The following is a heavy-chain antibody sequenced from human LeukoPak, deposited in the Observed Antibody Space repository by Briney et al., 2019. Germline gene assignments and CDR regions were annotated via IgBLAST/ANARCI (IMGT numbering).Heavy chain of an antibody. CDR2: MYHNGST. CDR3: KGQMVRGVNIWFDP. V-gene: IGHV4-39*07. Sequence: SETLSLTCTVSGGSISSISYYWGWIRQPPGKGLEWIGSMYHNGSTYYNPSLKSRVTISVDTSKNQFSLKLSSVTAADTAVYYCKGQMVRGVNIWFDPWGQGTLVTVSS. J-gene: IGHJ5*02. CDR1: GGSISSISYY. D-gene: IGHD3-10*01.